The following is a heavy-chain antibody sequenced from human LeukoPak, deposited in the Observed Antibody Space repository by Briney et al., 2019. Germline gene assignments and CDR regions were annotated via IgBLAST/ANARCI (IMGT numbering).Heavy chain of an antibody. J-gene: IGHJ4*02. V-gene: IGHV3-30-3*01. Sequence: HPGGSLRLSCAASGFTFSSYAMHWVRQAPGKGLEWVAVISYDGSNKYYADSVKGRFTISRDNSKNTLYLQMNSLRAEDTAVYYCAGYLDYWGQGTLVTVSS. CDR3: AGYLDY. CDR2: ISYDGSNK. CDR1: GFTFSSYA.